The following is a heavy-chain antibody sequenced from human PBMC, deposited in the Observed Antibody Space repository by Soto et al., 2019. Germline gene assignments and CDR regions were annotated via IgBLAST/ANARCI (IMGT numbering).Heavy chain of an antibody. J-gene: IGHJ4*02. CDR3: ARTATSPIDY. Sequence: SETLCLTCAVSVYSISSGYYWCWIRQPPGKGLAWVLSLYHSGSTYYIPSLKSRVTISIDTSQNQFSLKLSSLTAADTAVYYCARTATSPIDYWGQGTLVTVSS. V-gene: IGHV4-38-2*01. D-gene: IGHD2-21*02. CDR2: LYHSGST. CDR1: VYSISSGYY.